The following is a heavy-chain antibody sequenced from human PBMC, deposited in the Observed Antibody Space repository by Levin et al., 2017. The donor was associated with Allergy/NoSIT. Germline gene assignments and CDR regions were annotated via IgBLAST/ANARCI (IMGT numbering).Heavy chain of an antibody. Sequence: SCAASGFTFSSYWMSWVRQAPGKGLEWVANIKEDGSEKNYVDSVKGRFTISSDNAKNSLYLQMNSLRVEDTAVYYCAGRRQLVRYYYGLDVWGQGTTVTVSS. D-gene: IGHD6-6*01. CDR2: IKEDGSEK. V-gene: IGHV3-7*01. CDR3: AGRRQLVRYYYGLDV. CDR1: GFTFSSYW. J-gene: IGHJ6*02.